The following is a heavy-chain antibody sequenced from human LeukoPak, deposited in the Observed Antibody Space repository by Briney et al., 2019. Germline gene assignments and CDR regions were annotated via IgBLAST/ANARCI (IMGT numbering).Heavy chain of an antibody. CDR2: TYYRSKWYN. V-gene: IGHV6-1*01. CDR3: ARGSHNSGLL. CDR1: GDSVSSSSAA. J-gene: IGHJ4*02. Sequence: SQTLSLTCAISGDSVSSSSAAWNWIRQSQSRGLEWLGRTYYRSKWYNDYAISVKGRITINPDTSKNQFSLHLNSVTPEDTALYYCARGSHNSGLLWGQGTLVSVSS. D-gene: IGHD6-19*01.